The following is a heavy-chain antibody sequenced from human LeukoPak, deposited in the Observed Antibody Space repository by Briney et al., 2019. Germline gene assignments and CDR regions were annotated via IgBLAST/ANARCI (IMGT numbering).Heavy chain of an antibody. CDR3: ASSTLGELSLAEYFQH. CDR2: INPNSDGT. J-gene: IGHJ1*01. CDR1: GYTFTGYY. V-gene: IGHV1-2*02. Sequence: ASVKVSCKPSGYTFTGYYMHWVRQAPGQGLEWMGWINPNSDGTNYEQKFQGSVTMTRDTSISTAYMELSRLRSDDAAVYYCASSTLGELSLAEYFQHWGQGTLVTVSS. D-gene: IGHD3-10*01.